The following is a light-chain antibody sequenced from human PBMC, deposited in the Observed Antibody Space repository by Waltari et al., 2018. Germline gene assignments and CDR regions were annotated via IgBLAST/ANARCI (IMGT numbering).Light chain of an antibody. Sequence: QSVLTQPPAVSGAPGQRVKMSCTGSSAKSGAGYDVHWNQQLPGTAPKLPIYHNNKRPSGVPDRFSGSKSGTSASLAITGLQAEDEADYYCQSYDGSLSGAVFGGGTQLTVL. CDR2: HNN. CDR3: QSYDGSLSGAV. J-gene: IGLJ7*01. CDR1: SAKSGAGYD. V-gene: IGLV1-40*01.